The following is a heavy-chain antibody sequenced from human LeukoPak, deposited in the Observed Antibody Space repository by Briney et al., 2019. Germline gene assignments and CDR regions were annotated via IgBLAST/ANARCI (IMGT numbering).Heavy chain of an antibody. V-gene: IGHV3-7*01. Sequence: GGSLRLSYAASGFTFSSNRMSWVRQAPGKGLEWVANIKQDGSEKYYVDSVKGRFTISRDNAKNSLYLQMNSLRAEDTAVYYCARDPETESFDYWGQGTLVTVSS. CDR2: IKQDGSEK. CDR1: GFTFSSNR. J-gene: IGHJ4*02. CDR3: ARDPETESFDY.